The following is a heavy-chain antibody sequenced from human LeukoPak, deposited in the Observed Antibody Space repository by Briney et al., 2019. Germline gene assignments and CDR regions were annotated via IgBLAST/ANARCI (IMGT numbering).Heavy chain of an antibody. CDR1: GFTFSGSA. J-gene: IGHJ6*03. V-gene: IGHV3-73*01. Sequence: GGSLRLSCAASGFTFSGSAMHWVRQASGKGLDWVGRIRSKANSYATAYAASVKGRFTISRDDSKNTAYLQMNSLKTEDTAVYYCTRREEMATIYYYYYYMDVWGKGTTVTVSS. CDR3: TRREEMATIYYYYYYMDV. D-gene: IGHD5-24*01. CDR2: IRSKANSYAT.